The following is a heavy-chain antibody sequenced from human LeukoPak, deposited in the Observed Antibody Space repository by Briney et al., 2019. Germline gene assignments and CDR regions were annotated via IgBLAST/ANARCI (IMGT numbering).Heavy chain of an antibody. CDR3: AREVIGYSSGWYSLNNWFDP. CDR2: MNPNSGNT. CDR1: GYTFTSYD. J-gene: IGHJ5*02. V-gene: IGHV1-8*01. D-gene: IGHD6-19*01. Sequence: ASVKVSCKASGYTFTSYDINWVRQAPGQGLEWMGWMNPNSGNTGYAQKFQGRVTMTRNTSISTAYMELSSLRSEDTAVYYCAREVIGYSSGWYSLNNWFDPWGQGTLVTVSS.